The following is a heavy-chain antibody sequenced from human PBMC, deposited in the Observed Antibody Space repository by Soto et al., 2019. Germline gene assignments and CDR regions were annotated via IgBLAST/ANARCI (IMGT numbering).Heavy chain of an antibody. CDR2: INTDASII. J-gene: IGHJ6*02. CDR1: GFSFSSYE. Sequence: EEQLVESGGGLVQPGGSLRLSCAASGFSFSSYEMNWVRQAPGKGLEWISFINTDASIIYYADSVKGRFTISRDNAKKSLYLEMNSLRAEDTALYYCASSTFYHDRSTYSYHYYAMDVWGQGTTVTVSS. V-gene: IGHV3-48*03. D-gene: IGHD3-22*01. CDR3: ASSTFYHDRSTYSYHYYAMDV.